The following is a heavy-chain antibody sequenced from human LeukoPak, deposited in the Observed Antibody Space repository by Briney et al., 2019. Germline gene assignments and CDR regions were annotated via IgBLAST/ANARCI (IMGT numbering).Heavy chain of an antibody. Sequence: SETLSLTCTVSGGSISSYYWSWIRQPAGKGLEWIGRIYTSGSARYNPSLKSRVTMSVDTSKNQFSLKLSSVTAADTAVYYCARDLALGYCSGSNCSSPLFDYWGQGTLVTVSS. J-gene: IGHJ4*02. CDR1: GGSISSYY. CDR3: ARDLALGYCSGSNCSSPLFDY. CDR2: IYTSGSA. D-gene: IGHD2-2*01. V-gene: IGHV4-4*07.